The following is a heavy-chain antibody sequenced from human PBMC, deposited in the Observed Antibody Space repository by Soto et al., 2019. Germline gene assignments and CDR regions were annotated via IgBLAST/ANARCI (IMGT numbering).Heavy chain of an antibody. Sequence: ASVKVSCKASGYAFNNNDISWVRQGTGQGLEWMGWMNPNSGNGGYAQKFQGRVTMTRDTSTCTAYMELSSLTSDDSALSYCATDDHGICPYWGQGSLVTVSS. D-gene: IGHD1-26*01. CDR1: GYAFNNND. CDR2: MNPNSGNG. V-gene: IGHV1-8*01. CDR3: ATDDHGICPY. J-gene: IGHJ4*02.